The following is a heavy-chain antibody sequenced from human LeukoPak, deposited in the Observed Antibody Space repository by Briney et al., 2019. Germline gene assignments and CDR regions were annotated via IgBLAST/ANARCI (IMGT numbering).Heavy chain of an antibody. CDR2: IIPIFGTA. Sequence: SVKVSCKASGGTFSSYAISWVRQAPGQGLEWMGGIIPIFGTANYAQKFQGRVTITADKSTSTAYMELSSLRSEDTAVYYCARPKMTTEVTGFDYWGQGTLVTVSS. V-gene: IGHV1-69*06. CDR1: GGTFSSYA. D-gene: IGHD4-23*01. CDR3: ARPKMTTEVTGFDY. J-gene: IGHJ4*02.